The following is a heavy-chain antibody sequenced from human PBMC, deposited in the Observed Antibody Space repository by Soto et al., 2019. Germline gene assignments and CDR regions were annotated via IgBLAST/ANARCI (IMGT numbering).Heavy chain of an antibody. CDR1: GFTFTTFG. J-gene: IGHJ6*02. V-gene: IGHV3-30*18. CDR3: AKDLQAYGDYNYDYDGMDV. CDR2: ISYDGHNK. Sequence: QVQLVESGGGVVQPGGSLRLSCTASGFTFTTFGIHWVRQAPGKGLEWVALISYDGHNKYYSDSVKGRFTISRDNYKNTLSLPMNSLRAEDTAVYYCAKDLQAYGDYNYDYDGMDVWGQGTKVSVSS. D-gene: IGHD4-17*01.